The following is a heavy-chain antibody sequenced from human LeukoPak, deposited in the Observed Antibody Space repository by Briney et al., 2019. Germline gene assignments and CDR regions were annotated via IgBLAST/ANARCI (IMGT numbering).Heavy chain of an antibody. CDR3: AREPVWGSYRQYYFDY. V-gene: IGHV3-30*03. J-gene: IGHJ4*02. D-gene: IGHD3-16*02. Sequence: PGGSLRLSCAASGFTFSSYGIHWVRQSPGKGLEWVAVISYDGSSKYYADSVKGRFTISRDNSKNTLYLQMNSLRAEDTAVYYCAREPVWGSYRQYYFDYWGQGTLVTVSS. CDR2: ISYDGSSK. CDR1: GFTFSSYG.